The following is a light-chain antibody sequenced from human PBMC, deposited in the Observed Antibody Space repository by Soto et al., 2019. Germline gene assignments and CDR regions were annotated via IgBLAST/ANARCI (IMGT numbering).Light chain of an antibody. J-gene: IGLJ2*01. CDR1: SSNIGAYNY. CDR2: DNT. CDR3: CSYEGGLYAV. Sequence: QSVLTQPRSVSGAPGQSVTISCTGTSSNIGAYNYVHWYQQYPGKAPKLFIYDNTKRPSGVPDRFSGSKSGATASLTISGLQAEDEGHYYCCSYEGGLYAVFGGGTKLTVL. V-gene: IGLV2-11*01.